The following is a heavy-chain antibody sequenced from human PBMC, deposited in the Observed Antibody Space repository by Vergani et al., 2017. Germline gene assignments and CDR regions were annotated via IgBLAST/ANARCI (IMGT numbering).Heavy chain of an antibody. Sequence: EVQLVESGGGLVKPGGSLRLSCAASGFTFSRYSMNWVRQAPGKGLEWVSSISSSSSYIYYADSVKGRFTISRDNAKNSLYLQMNSLRAEDTAVYYCASYYDFDGVTDYWGQGTLVTVSS. V-gene: IGHV3-21*01. CDR1: GFTFSRYS. D-gene: IGHD3-3*01. CDR3: ASYYDFDGVTDY. CDR2: ISSSSSYI. J-gene: IGHJ4*02.